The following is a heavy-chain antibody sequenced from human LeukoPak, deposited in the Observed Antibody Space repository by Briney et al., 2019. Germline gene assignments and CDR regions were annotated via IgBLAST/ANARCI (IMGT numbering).Heavy chain of an antibody. CDR3: AREALERRNAFDI. V-gene: IGHV4-34*01. D-gene: IGHD1-1*01. Sequence: SETLSVNCAVYGGSLNGYYWSWIRQPPGKGLERIGEINHSGSTNYNPSLKSRVTISVDTSKNQFSLRLSSVTAADTAVYFCAREALERRNAFDIWGQGTMVTVSS. J-gene: IGHJ3*02. CDR2: INHSGST. CDR1: GGSLNGYY.